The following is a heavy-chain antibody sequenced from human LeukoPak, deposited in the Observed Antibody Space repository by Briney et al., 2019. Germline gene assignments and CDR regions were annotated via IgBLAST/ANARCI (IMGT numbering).Heavy chain of an antibody. CDR2: IYSGGSK. CDR1: GFTVSSNY. V-gene: IGHV3-66*01. CDR3: ARDITMVRGVMGDY. Sequence: GGSLRLSCAASGFTVSSNYMSWVRQAPGKGLEWVSVIYSGGSKYYADSVKGRFTISRDNSKNTLYLQMNSLRAEDTAVYYCARDITMVRGVMGDYWGQGTLVTVSS. J-gene: IGHJ4*02. D-gene: IGHD3-10*01.